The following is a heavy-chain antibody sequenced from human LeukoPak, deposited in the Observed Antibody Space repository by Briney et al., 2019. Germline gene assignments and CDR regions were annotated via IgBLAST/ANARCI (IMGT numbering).Heavy chain of an antibody. V-gene: IGHV4-61*08. CDR3: ARDLGVMVRAFDI. CDR2: IYYSGST. Sequence: SETLSLTCTVSGGSISSSGYYWSWIRQPPGKRLEWIGYIYYSGSTSYNPSLKSRVTISVDTSKNQISLKLSSVTAADTAVYYCARDLGVMVRAFDIWGQGTMVTVSS. J-gene: IGHJ3*02. CDR1: GGSISSSGYY. D-gene: IGHD5-18*01.